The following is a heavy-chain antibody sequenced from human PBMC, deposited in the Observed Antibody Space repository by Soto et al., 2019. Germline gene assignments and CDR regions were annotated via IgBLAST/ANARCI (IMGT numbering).Heavy chain of an antibody. CDR1: GGTFSSYA. Sequence: QVQLVQSGAEVKKPGSSVKVSCKASGGTFSSYAISWVRQAPGQGLEWMGGIIPISETTNYAQKFQGRVTITAEESKSTAYMGLSSLRSEDTAVYYCARSQGSSTSLEIYYYYCYGMDVWGQGTTVTVSS. D-gene: IGHD2-2*01. V-gene: IGHV1-69*01. CDR3: ARSQGSSTSLEIYYYYCYGMDV. J-gene: IGHJ6*02. CDR2: IIPISETT.